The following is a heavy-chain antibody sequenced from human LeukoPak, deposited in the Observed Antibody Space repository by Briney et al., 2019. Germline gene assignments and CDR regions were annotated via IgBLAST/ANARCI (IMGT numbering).Heavy chain of an antibody. V-gene: IGHV5-51*01. J-gene: IGHJ6*02. CDR2: INPADFDT. CDR3: ARLGDYGMDV. Sequence: GGSLRLSCAASGFTFNSYAMSWVRQAAGKGLEWMGIINPADFDTRYSPSFQGQVTISTDKSISTAYLQWSSLKASDTAMYYCARLGDYGMDVWGQGTTVAVSS. CDR1: GFTFNSYA.